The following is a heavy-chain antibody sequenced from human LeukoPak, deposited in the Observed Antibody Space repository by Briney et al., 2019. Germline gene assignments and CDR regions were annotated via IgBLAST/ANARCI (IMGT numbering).Heavy chain of an antibody. CDR1: GYTFTGYY. Sequence: VASVKVSCKASGYTFTGYYMHWVRQAPGQGLEWMGWINPNSGGTNYAQKFQGRVTMTRDTSISTAYMELSRLRSDDTAVYYCARVYAMTTVTPDFDYWGQGTLVTVSS. D-gene: IGHD4-17*01. V-gene: IGHV1-2*02. J-gene: IGHJ4*02. CDR2: INPNSGGT. CDR3: ARVYAMTTVTPDFDY.